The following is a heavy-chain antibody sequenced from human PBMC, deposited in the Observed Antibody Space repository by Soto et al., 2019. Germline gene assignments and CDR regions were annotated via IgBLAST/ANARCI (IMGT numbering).Heavy chain of an antibody. Sequence: SETLSLTCAVYGGSFSGYYWSWIRQPPGKGLEWIGEINHSGSTNYNPSLKSRVTISVDTSKNQFSLKLSSVTAADTAVYYCARGPQWLGYYYYYGMDVWGQGTTVTVS. CDR3: ARGPQWLGYYYYYGMDV. J-gene: IGHJ6*02. V-gene: IGHV4-34*01. CDR2: INHSGST. CDR1: GGSFSGYY. D-gene: IGHD6-19*01.